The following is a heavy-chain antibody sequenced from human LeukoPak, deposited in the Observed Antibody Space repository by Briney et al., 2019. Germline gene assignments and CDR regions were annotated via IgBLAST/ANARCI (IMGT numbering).Heavy chain of an antibody. CDR2: ISWNSGSI. CDR1: GFTFDDYA. V-gene: IGHV3-9*01. J-gene: IGHJ4*02. CDR3: AKDIMPVVKDFYYFDY. Sequence: GGSLRLSCAASGFTFDDYAMPWVRPAPGKGLEWVSGISWNSGSIGYADSVKGRFTISRDNAKNSLYLQMNSLRAEDTALYYCAKDIMPVVKDFYYFDYWGQGTLVTVSS. D-gene: IGHD4-23*01.